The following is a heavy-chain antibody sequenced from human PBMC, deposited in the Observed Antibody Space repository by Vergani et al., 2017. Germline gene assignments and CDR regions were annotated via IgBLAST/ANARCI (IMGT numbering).Heavy chain of an antibody. CDR3: ARVTVYHYYYYGMDV. CDR2: ISSSSSTI. CDR1: GYSISSGYY. D-gene: IGHD2-2*02. V-gene: IGHV3-11*04. Sequence: QVQLQESGPGLVKPSETLSLTCAVSGYSISSGYYWGWIRQPPGKGLEWGSYISSSSSTIYYADSGKGRFTISRDNAKNSLYLQMNSLRAEDTAVYYCARVTVYHYYYYGMDVWGQGTTVTVSS. J-gene: IGHJ6*02.